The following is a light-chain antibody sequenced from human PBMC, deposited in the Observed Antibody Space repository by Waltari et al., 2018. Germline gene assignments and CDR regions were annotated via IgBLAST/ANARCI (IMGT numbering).Light chain of an antibody. CDR2: AAS. Sequence: AIRITQSPSSLSASTGDRVTITCRASQSISSYLAWYQQKPGKAPKVLIYAASTLQSGVPSRFSGSGSGTDFTLTISCLKSEDCAIYYCQQYYSSPATFGQGTKVEIK. CDR3: QQYYSSPAT. J-gene: IGKJ1*01. V-gene: IGKV1-8*01. CDR1: QSISSY.